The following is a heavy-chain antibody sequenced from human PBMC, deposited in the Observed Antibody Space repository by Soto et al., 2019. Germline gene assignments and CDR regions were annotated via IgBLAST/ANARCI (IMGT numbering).Heavy chain of an antibody. CDR3: AAEGSYYGSGSPVNYYGMDV. V-gene: IGHV1-58*02. D-gene: IGHD3-10*01. CDR2: IVVGSGNT. Sequence: SVKVSCKASGFTFTSSAMQWVRQARGQRLEWIGWIVVGSGNTNYAQKFQERVTITRDMSTSTAYMELSSLRSEDTAVYYCAAEGSYYGSGSPVNYYGMDVWGQGTTVTVSS. CDR1: GFTFTSSA. J-gene: IGHJ6*02.